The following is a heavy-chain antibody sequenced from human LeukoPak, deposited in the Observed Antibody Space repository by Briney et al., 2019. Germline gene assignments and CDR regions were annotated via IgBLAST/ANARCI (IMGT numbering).Heavy chain of an antibody. D-gene: IGHD3-22*01. Sequence: GGSLRLSCAASGFTFSSYSVNWVRQAPGKGLEWVSSISSSSSYIYYADSVKGRFTISRDNAKNSLYLQMNSLRAEDTAVYYCAKSYYYDSSGYLLLSDYWGQGTLVTVSS. V-gene: IGHV3-21*01. CDR3: AKSYYYDSSGYLLLSDY. J-gene: IGHJ4*02. CDR2: ISSSSSYI. CDR1: GFTFSSYS.